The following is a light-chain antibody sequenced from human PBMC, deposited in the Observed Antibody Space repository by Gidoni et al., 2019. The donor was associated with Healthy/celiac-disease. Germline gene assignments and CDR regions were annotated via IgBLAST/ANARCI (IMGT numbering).Light chain of an antibody. J-gene: IGKJ1*01. V-gene: IGKV3-20*01. CDR2: GAS. Sequence: LVLTQSPGTLSLSPGERATLSCRASQSVSSSYLAWYQQKPGQAPRLLIYGASSRATGIPDRFSGSGSGTDFTLTISRLEPEDFAVYYCQQYGSSVTFGQGTKVEIK. CDR1: QSVSSSY. CDR3: QQYGSSVT.